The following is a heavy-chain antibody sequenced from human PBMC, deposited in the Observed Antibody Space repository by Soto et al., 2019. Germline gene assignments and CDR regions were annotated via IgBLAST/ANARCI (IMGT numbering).Heavy chain of an antibody. CDR1: GFTFSSYA. J-gene: IGHJ4*02. V-gene: IGHV3-30-3*01. D-gene: IGHD1-1*01. CDR2: ISYDGSNK. CDR3: ARATRVD. Sequence: QVQLVESGGGVVQPGRSLRLSCAASGFTFSSYAMHWVRQAPGKGLEWVAVISYDGSNKYYADSVKGRFTISRDNSKNTLYLQMNSLRAEDTAVHYCARATRVDWGQGTLVTVSS.